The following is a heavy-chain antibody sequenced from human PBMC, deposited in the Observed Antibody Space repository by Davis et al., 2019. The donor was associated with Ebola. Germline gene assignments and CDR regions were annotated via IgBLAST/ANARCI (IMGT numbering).Heavy chain of an antibody. D-gene: IGHD4-23*01. CDR1: GGSFSGYY. V-gene: IGHV4-34*01. Sequence: MPSETLSLTCAVYGGSFSGYYWSWIRQSPGKGVEWIGEIKHSGSTNYNPSLKSRVTISVDTSKNQFSLKLSSVTAADTAVYYCARGENGGNPVGYWGQGTLVTVSS. CDR2: IKHSGST. CDR3: ARGENGGNPVGY. J-gene: IGHJ4*02.